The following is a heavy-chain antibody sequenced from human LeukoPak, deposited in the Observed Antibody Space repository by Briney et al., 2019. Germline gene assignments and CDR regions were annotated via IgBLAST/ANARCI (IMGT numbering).Heavy chain of an antibody. J-gene: IGHJ6*02. Sequence: ASVKVSCKVSGYTLTELSMHWVRQAPGKGLEWMGGFDPEDGETMYAQKFQGRVTMTEDTSTDTAYMELSSLRSEDTAVYYCAREQNYYYYYGMDVWGQGTTVTVSS. V-gene: IGHV1-24*01. CDR1: GYTLTELS. CDR3: AREQNYYYYYGMDV. CDR2: FDPEDGET.